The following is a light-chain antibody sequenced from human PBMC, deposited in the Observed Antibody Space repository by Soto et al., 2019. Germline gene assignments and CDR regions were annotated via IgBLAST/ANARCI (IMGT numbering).Light chain of an antibody. CDR2: EGS. CDR3: CAYAGSSTWV. J-gene: IGLJ3*02. CDR1: SSNVGSYIL. V-gene: IGLV2-23*01. Sequence: QSALTQPASVSGSPGQSITLSCTGTSSNVGSYILVSWYQQHPGRAPKLIIYEGSKRPSGVSNRFSGSKSGNTVSLTISGLQAEDEADYYCCAYAGSSTWVFGGGTQLTVL.